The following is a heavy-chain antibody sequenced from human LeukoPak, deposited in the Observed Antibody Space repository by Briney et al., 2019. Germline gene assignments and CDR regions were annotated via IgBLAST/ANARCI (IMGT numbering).Heavy chain of an antibody. D-gene: IGHD3-22*01. CDR1: GYTFTSNY. Sequence: GASVKVSCKASGYTFTSNYIHWVRQAPGQGLEWMGWISAYNGNTNYAQKLQGRVTMTTDTSTSTAYMELRSLRSDDTAVYYCARDLYDSSGYPCGDYWGQGTLVTVSS. CDR3: ARDLYDSSGYPCGDY. CDR2: ISAYNGNT. J-gene: IGHJ4*02. V-gene: IGHV1-18*04.